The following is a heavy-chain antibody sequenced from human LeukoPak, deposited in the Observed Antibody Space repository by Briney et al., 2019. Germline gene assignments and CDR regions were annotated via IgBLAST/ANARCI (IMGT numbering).Heavy chain of an antibody. J-gene: IGHJ4*02. CDR1: GGSISSYY. V-gene: IGHV4-4*07. Sequence: TSETLSLTCTGSGGSISSYYWSWIRQPAGKGLECIGRIYTSGSTNYNPSLKSRVTMSVDTSKNQFSLKLSSVTVADTAVYYCARERYDILTGYYTFDYWGQGTLVTVSS. CDR3: ARERYDILTGYYTFDY. CDR2: IYTSGST. D-gene: IGHD3-9*01.